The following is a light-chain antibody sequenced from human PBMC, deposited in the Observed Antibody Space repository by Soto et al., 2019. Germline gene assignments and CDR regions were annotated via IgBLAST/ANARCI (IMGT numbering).Light chain of an antibody. CDR2: DAS. Sequence: DIPMTQPPSVGSPSVVDRVTITCRASRSISGWLAWYQQKPGKAPELLIFDASNLESGVSSRFSGSGSGTEFTLTISRLQPDDVATYYCLQYSSHSWTFGQGTKVDI. J-gene: IGKJ1*01. CDR1: RSISGW. CDR3: LQYSSHSWT. V-gene: IGKV1-5*01.